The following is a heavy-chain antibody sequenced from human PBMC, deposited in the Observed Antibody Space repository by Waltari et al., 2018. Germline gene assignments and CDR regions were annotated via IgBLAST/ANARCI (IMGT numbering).Heavy chain of an antibody. CDR3: ARVAVYYYDSSGYYEDAFDI. CDR1: GGSISSYY. J-gene: IGHJ3*02. D-gene: IGHD3-22*01. CDR2: IYTRGST. V-gene: IGHV4-4*07. Sequence: QVQLQESGPGLVKPSETLSLTCTVSGGSISSYYWSWIRQPAGKGLELIGRIYTRGSTNYNPSLKSRVTMSVDTSKNQFSLKLSSVTAADTAVYYCARVAVYYYDSSGYYEDAFDIWGQGTMVTVSS.